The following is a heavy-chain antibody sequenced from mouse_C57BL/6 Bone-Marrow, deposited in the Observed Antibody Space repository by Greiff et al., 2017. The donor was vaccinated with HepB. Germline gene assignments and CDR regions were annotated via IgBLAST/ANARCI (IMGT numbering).Heavy chain of an antibody. J-gene: IGHJ1*03. Sequence: EVQVVESGGGLVQPKGSLKLSCAASGFSFNTYAMNWVRQAPGKGLEWVARIRSKSNNYATYYADSVKDRFTISRDDSESMLYLQMNNLKTEDTAMYYCVRKLGDWYFDVWGTGTTVTVSS. CDR2: IRSKSNNYAT. D-gene: IGHD4-1*01. CDR3: VRKLGDWYFDV. CDR1: GFSFNTYA. V-gene: IGHV10-1*01.